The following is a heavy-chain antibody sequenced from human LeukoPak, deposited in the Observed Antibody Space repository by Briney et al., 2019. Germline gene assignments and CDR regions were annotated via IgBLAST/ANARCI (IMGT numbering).Heavy chain of an antibody. V-gene: IGHV3-23*01. Sequence: PGGSLRLSCAASGFTFSSFAMTWVRQAPGKGLEWVSGMAAGGGTTYYADSVKGRFTISRDNSKNTLYLQMNSLRAEDTAVYYCARGVPAAADYWGQGTLVTVSS. CDR2: MAAGGGTT. D-gene: IGHD2-2*01. CDR1: GFTFSSFA. J-gene: IGHJ4*02. CDR3: ARGVPAAADY.